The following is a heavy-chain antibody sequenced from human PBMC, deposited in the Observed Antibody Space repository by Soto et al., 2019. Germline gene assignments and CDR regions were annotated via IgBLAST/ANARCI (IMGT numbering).Heavy chain of an antibody. Sequence: QVQLVQSGAEVKEPGSSVKVACQASGGAFSTYAISWVRQAQGQGLEWMGGVIPLFGTSNYLPKFQGRVSIAADRSTETVYMELSRLRFDDTAVYFCARELKAGGHFGMDVWGQGTTVTVSS. J-gene: IGHJ6*02. CDR3: ARELKAGGHFGMDV. V-gene: IGHV1-69*06. CDR2: VIPLFGTS. D-gene: IGHD3-16*01. CDR1: GGAFSTYA.